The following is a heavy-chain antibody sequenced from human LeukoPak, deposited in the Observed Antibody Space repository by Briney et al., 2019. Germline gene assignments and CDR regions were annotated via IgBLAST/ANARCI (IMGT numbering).Heavy chain of an antibody. J-gene: IGHJ6*02. D-gene: IGHD4-11*01. V-gene: IGHV4-59*01. Sequence: SATLSLTCTVSGASISSYYWSWIRQPPGKGREWIGYIYYSGSTNYNPSLKSRVTISVDTSKNQFSLNLSSVTAEGTAVYYCARLDYSNYYYYYGMDVWGQGTTVTVSS. CDR2: IYYSGST. CDR3: ARLDYSNYYYYYGMDV. CDR1: GASISSYY.